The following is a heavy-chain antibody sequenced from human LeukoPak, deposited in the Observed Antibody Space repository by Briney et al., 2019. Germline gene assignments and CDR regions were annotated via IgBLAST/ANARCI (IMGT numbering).Heavy chain of an antibody. Sequence: GGSLRHSCAASGFTFSSYAMTWVRQAPGKGLGRVQGISGSGDNIYYADSVKGRFTISRDNSENTLSLQMNSLRAEDTALYYCARDGVNWYFDLWGRGTLVTVSS. V-gene: IGHV3-23*01. CDR1: GFTFSSYA. J-gene: IGHJ2*01. CDR2: ISGSGDNI. D-gene: IGHD3-10*01. CDR3: ARDGVNWYFDL.